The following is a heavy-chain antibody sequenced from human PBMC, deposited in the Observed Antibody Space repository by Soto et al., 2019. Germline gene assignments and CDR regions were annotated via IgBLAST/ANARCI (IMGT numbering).Heavy chain of an antibody. CDR1: GYTFTGYY. J-gene: IGHJ4*02. V-gene: IGHV1-2*04. CDR3: ARGSPNYCSSTSCYAFLFDY. D-gene: IGHD2-2*01. CDR2: INPNSGGT. Sequence: ASVKVSCKASGYTFTGYYMHWVRQAPGQGLEWMGWINPNSGGTNYAQKFQGWVTMTRDTSISTAYMGLSRLRSDDTAVYYCARGSPNYCSSTSCYAFLFDYWGQGTLVTVSS.